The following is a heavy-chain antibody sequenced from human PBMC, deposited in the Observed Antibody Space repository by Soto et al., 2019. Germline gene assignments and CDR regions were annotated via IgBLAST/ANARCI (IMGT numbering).Heavy chain of an antibody. V-gene: IGHV4-59*01. D-gene: IGHD5-12*01. CDR3: AREGFSGYEALDY. CDR2: IAYTGIT. J-gene: IGHJ4*02. Sequence: QVQLQESGPGLLKPSETLSLTCSVSGGPIRSYYLSWVRQAPGQGLEWIAYIAYTGITGYNPSLRSRVTISGDTSQNLFSLKMTSVTAADTAVYYCAREGFSGYEALDYWGQGILVTVSS. CDR1: GGPIRSYY.